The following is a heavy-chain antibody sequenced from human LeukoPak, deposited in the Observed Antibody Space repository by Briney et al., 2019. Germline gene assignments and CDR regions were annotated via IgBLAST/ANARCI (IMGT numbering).Heavy chain of an antibody. CDR1: GYTFTGYY. CDR2: INPNSGGT. D-gene: IGHD2-2*01. J-gene: IGHJ3*02. Sequence: GASVKVSCKASGYTFTGYYMHWVRQAPGQGLEWMGWINPNSGGTNYAQKFQGRVTMTRDTSISTAYMGLSRLRSDDTAVYFCARARGVIIPAADAFDIWGQGTMVTVSS. V-gene: IGHV1-2*02. CDR3: ARARGVIIPAADAFDI.